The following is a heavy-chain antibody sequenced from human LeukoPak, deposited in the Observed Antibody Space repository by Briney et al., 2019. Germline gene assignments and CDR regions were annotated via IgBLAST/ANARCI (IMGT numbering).Heavy chain of an antibody. D-gene: IGHD1-7*01. J-gene: IGHJ6*02. CDR2: IYYSGST. Sequence: PSETLSLTCTVSGGSISSYYWSWIRRPPGKGLEWIGYIYYSGSTNYNPSLKSRVTISEDTSKNQFSLKLSSVTAADTAVYYCARDNWNYGSSMDVWGQGTTVTVSS. CDR3: ARDNWNYGSSMDV. V-gene: IGHV4-59*01. CDR1: GGSISSYY.